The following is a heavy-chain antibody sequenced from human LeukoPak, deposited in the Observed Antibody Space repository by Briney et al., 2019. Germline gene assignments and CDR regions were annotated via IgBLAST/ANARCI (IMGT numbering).Heavy chain of an antibody. D-gene: IGHD3-10*01. Sequence: ASVKVSCKASGGTFSSYAISWVRQAPGQGLEWMGRIIPILGIANYAQKFQGRVTITADKSTSTAYMELSSLRSEDTAVYYCARQPRISSMVRGVPLFNWFDPWGQGTLVSVSS. V-gene: IGHV1-69*04. CDR2: IIPILGIA. CDR3: ARQPRISSMVRGVPLFNWFDP. J-gene: IGHJ5*02. CDR1: GGTFSSYA.